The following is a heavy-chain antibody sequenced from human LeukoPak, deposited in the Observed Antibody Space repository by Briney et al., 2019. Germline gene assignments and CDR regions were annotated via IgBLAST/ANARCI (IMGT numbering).Heavy chain of an antibody. J-gene: IGHJ4*02. CDR1: GSTYSSYV. D-gene: IGHD3-22*01. Sequence: ASGKLSCTAAGSTYSSYVINWWRQAPRQRVEGMGWSRSYNGKTNNAQKPKGTVTMPTDTSTSTAYMVLRTLSSDDTAVYYCTTQWPGYDRSGPYYQGPPPAASDYWGQGTLVTVSS. CDR3: TTQWPGYDRSGPYYQGPPPAASDY. V-gene: IGHV1-18*01. CDR2: SRSYNGKT.